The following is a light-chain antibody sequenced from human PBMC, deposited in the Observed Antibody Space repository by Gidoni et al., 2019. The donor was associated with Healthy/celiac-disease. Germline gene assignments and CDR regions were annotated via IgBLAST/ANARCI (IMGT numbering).Light chain of an antibody. V-gene: IGKV3-20*01. CDR1: QRVSSSY. J-gene: IGKJ3*01. CDR2: GAS. CDR3: PQYGSSPPFT. Sequence: EIVLTQSPGTLSLSPGERATLSCRASQRVSSSYLAWSQQKPGPAPRLLIYGASSSATGVPDRCSGSGSGTDFTLTISRLEPEDFAVYYCPQYGSSPPFTFGPGTKVDIK.